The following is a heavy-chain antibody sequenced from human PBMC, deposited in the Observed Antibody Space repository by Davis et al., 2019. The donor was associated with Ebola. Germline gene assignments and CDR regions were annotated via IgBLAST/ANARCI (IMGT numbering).Heavy chain of an antibody. Sequence: GESLKISCAASGFTFSSYAMSWVRQAPGKGLEWVSAISGSGGSTYYADSVKGRFTISRDNSKNTLYLQMNSLRAEDTAVYYCAKGSAGDILTGYPRYWGQGTLVTVSS. CDR3: AKGSAGDILTGYPRY. V-gene: IGHV3-23*01. CDR2: ISGSGGST. CDR1: GFTFSSYA. J-gene: IGHJ4*02. D-gene: IGHD3-9*01.